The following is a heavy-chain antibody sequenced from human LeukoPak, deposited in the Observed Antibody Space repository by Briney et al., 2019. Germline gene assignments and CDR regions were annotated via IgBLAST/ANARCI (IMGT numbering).Heavy chain of an antibody. Sequence: GGSLRLSCAASGFTFSSYAMSWVRQAPGKGLESFSAISGSGGSTYYADSVNGRFTISRDNSKTTLYLQMNSLSAEDTAVYYCAKDPPPGDYWGQGTLVTVSS. CDR3: AKDPPPGDY. CDR2: ISGSGGST. D-gene: IGHD7-27*01. J-gene: IGHJ4*02. V-gene: IGHV3-23*01. CDR1: GFTFSSYA.